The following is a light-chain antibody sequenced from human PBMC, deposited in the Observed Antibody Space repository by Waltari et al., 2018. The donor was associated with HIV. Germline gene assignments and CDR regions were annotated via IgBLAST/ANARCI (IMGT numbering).Light chain of an antibody. Sequence: QSALTQPASVSGSLGQSITIPCTGTSSDVGSFNFVPWYHQHPGKAPKVMIYEGSKRPSGVSNRFSGSKSGNTASRTISGLQAEDEADYYCCSYTGSSTRRPYVFGTGTKVTVL. CDR1: SSDVGSFNF. V-gene: IGLV2-23*01. CDR2: EGS. J-gene: IGLJ1*01. CDR3: CSYTGSSTRRPYV.